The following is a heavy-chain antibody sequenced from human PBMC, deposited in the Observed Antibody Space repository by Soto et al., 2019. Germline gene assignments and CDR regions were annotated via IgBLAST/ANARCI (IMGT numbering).Heavy chain of an antibody. D-gene: IGHD6-13*01. CDR3: ARSIGGSWYEFRIFDY. V-gene: IGHV4-61*01. J-gene: IGHJ4*02. CDR1: GGSVSSGSYY. Sequence: SETLSLTCTVSGGSVSSGSYYWSWIRQPQGKGLEWIGYIYYSGSTNYNPSLKSRVTISVDTSKNQFSLKLSSVTAADTAVYYCARSIGGSWYEFRIFDYWGQGTLVTVSS. CDR2: IYYSGST.